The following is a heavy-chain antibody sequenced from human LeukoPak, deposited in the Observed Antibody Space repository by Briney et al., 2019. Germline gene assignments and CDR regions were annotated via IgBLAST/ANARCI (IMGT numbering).Heavy chain of an antibody. CDR2: INPNSGGT. V-gene: IGHV1-2*02. D-gene: IGHD3-3*01. CDR3: ASGRYYDFWSGYSDLDY. Sequence: ASVKVSCKASGYTFTGYYMHWVRQAPGQGLEWMGWINPNSGGTNYAQKFQGRVTMTRDTSISTAYMELSRLRSDDTAVYYCASGRYYDFWSGYSDLDYWGQGTLVTVSS. J-gene: IGHJ4*02. CDR1: GYTFTGYY.